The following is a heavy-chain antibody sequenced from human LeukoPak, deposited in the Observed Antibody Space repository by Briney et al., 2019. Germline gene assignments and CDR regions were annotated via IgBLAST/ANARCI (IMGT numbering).Heavy chain of an antibody. Sequence: ASVKVSCKASGYTFTTYVITWVRQAPGQGLEWMGWISTYSGNTHYAQKLQGRVTMTTDTSTSTAYMELRSLRSDDTAVYYCARGQGFYSGYDAPLGFDPWGQGTLVTVSS. CDR3: ARGQGFYSGYDAPLGFDP. CDR1: GYTFTTYV. D-gene: IGHD5-12*01. CDR2: ISTYSGNT. V-gene: IGHV1-18*01. J-gene: IGHJ5*02.